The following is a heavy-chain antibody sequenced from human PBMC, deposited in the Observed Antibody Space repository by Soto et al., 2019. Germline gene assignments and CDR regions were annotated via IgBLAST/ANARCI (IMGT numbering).Heavy chain of an antibody. CDR2: IDPSDSYT. J-gene: IGHJ5*02. CDR3: AKHASDSSGYYH. V-gene: IGHV5-10-1*01. D-gene: IGHD3-22*01. Sequence: LGESLKISCKGSGYSFTSYWISWVRQMPGKGLEWMGRIDPSDSYTNYSPSFQGHVTISADKSISTAYLQWSSLKASDTAMYYCAKHASDSSGYYHWGQGTLVTVSS. CDR1: GYSFTSYW.